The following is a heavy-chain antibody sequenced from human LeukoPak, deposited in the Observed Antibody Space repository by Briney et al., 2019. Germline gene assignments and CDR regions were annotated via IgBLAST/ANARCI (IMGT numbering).Heavy chain of an antibody. CDR2: IYYSGST. CDR1: GGSISSYY. CDR3: VRHCSGGSCKYDY. V-gene: IGHV4-59*01. D-gene: IGHD2-15*01. J-gene: IGHJ4*02. Sequence: PSETLSLTCTVSGGSISSYYWSWIRQPPGKGLEWIGYIYYSGSTNYNPSLKSRVTMSVDTSKNQFSLKLSSVTAADTAVYYCVRHCSGGSCKYDYWGQGTLVTVSS.